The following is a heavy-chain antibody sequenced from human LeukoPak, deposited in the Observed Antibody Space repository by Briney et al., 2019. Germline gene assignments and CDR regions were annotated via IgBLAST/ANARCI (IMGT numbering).Heavy chain of an antibody. V-gene: IGHV4-59*01. CDR3: ARGYYYDSSGYYPTFFDY. Sequence: SETLSLTCTVSGGSISSYYWSWIRQPPGKGLEWIGYIYYSGSTNYNPSLKSRVTISVDTSKNQFSLKLSSVTAADTAVYYCARGYYYDSSGYYPTFFDYWGQGTQVTVSS. J-gene: IGHJ4*02. CDR1: GGSISSYY. CDR2: IYYSGST. D-gene: IGHD3-22*01.